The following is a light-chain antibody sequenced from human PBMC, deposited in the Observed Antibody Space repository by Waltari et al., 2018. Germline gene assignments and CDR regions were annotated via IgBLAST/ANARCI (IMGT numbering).Light chain of an antibody. CDR1: PGPVTSGHY. J-gene: IGLJ3*02. V-gene: IGLV7-46*01. CDR3: LLSYSGARAGV. CDR2: GTD. Sequence: QAVVTQEPSLTVSPGGTVTLTCGSSPGPVTSGHYPYWFQQKPCQAPRTLISGTDNKQSCTPARFSGSLLGGKAALTLSGALPEDEAEYYCLLSYSGARAGVFGGGTKLTVL.